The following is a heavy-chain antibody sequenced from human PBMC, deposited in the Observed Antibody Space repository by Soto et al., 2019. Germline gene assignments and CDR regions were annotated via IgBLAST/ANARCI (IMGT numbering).Heavy chain of an antibody. J-gene: IGHJ4*02. CDR3: ATGYCSGGSCQGDVYFDY. D-gene: IGHD2-15*01. Sequence: SVKVSCKASVGTFSSYAISWVRQAPGQGLEWMGGIIPIFGTANYAQKFQGRVTITADESTSTAYMELSSLRSEDTAVYYCATGYCSGGSCQGDVYFDYWGQGTLVTVSS. CDR2: IIPIFGTA. V-gene: IGHV1-69*13. CDR1: VGTFSSYA.